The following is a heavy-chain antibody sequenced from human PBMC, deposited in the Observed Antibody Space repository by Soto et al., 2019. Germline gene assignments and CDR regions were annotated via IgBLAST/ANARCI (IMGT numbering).Heavy chain of an antibody. CDR3: ARDDGEGGMDV. CDR2: ILPVFRTP. CDR1: GGTFGDYV. D-gene: IGHD3-10*01. Sequence: QMHLVQSGPEVRKPGSSLKVSCKASGGTFGDYVINGVRQAPGHGQEWMGGILPVFRTPRNAQKFEGRVSLTVDEVTNTAFMELNSLRPEDTATDYCARDDGEGGMDVWGQGTTVIVSS. J-gene: IGHJ6*02. V-gene: IGHV1-69*01.